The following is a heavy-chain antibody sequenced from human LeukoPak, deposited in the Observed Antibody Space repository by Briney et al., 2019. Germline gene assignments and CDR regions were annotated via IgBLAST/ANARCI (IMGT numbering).Heavy chain of an antibody. Sequence: ASVKVSCKASGYTFTGYYMHWVRQAPGQGLEWMGWINPNSGGTSYAQKFQGRVTMTRDTSTSTVYMELSSLRSEDTAVYYCARGVAVLLWFGEASFDYWGQGTLVTVSS. V-gene: IGHV1-2*02. CDR2: INPNSGGT. CDR3: ARGVAVLLWFGEASFDY. CDR1: GYTFTGYY. J-gene: IGHJ4*02. D-gene: IGHD3-10*01.